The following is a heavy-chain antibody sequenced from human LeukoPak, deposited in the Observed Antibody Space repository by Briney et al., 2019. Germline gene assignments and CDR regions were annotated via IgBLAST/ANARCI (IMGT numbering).Heavy chain of an antibody. D-gene: IGHD1-26*01. CDR3: AKRGGSFIGYFDY. V-gene: IGHV3-30*02. CDR2: IRYDGSDK. CDR1: GFTFSSYD. Sequence: GGSLRLSCAASGFTFSSYDMHWVRQAPGKGLEWVAFIRYDGSDKFYADSVKGRFTISRGNSMDTLYLHMNSLRADDTAVYYCAKRGGSFIGYFDYWGQGTLVTVSS. J-gene: IGHJ4*02.